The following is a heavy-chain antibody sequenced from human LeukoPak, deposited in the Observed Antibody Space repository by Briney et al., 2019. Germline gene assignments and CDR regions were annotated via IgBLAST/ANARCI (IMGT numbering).Heavy chain of an antibody. CDR1: GFTFTSSA. J-gene: IGHJ4*02. D-gene: IGHD5-12*01. CDR2: IVVGSGNT. Sequence: SVKVSCKASGFTFTSSAVQWVRQARGQRLGWIGWIVVGSGNTNYAQKFQERVTITRDMSTSTAYMGLSSLRSEDTAVYYCAAERGYSGYDDGDRYFDYWGQGTLVTVSS. CDR3: AAERGYSGYDDGDRYFDY. V-gene: IGHV1-58*01.